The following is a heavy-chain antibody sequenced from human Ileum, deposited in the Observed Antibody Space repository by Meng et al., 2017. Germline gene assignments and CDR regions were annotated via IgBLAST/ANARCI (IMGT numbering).Heavy chain of an antibody. D-gene: IGHD3-10*01. CDR2: ITAGASTI. Sequence: GESLKISCAASGFTFSDYYMSWIRQAPGKGLEWVSYITAGASTIYYADSVKGRFTVSRDNAKDSLYLQMNNLGAEDTAVYYCARDLGGPYYYGSGTSPSGYWGQGTLATVSS. V-gene: IGHV3-11*04. CDR3: ARDLGGPYYYGSGTSPSGY. J-gene: IGHJ4*02. CDR1: GFTFSDYY.